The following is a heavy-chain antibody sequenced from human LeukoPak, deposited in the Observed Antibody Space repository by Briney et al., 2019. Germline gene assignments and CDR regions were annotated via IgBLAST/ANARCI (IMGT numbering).Heavy chain of an antibody. CDR3: ARDRSFRNYGWFDP. D-gene: IGHD1-7*01. CDR2: IYSDGTT. Sequence: PGGSLRLSCAASGFNVSSNYMNWVRQAPGKGLEWVSVIYSDGTTYYADSVQGRFTISRDNSKNTLYLELNSLRAEDTAVYYCARDRSFRNYGWFDPWGQGTRVTVSS. CDR1: GFNVSSNY. J-gene: IGHJ5*02. V-gene: IGHV3-53*01.